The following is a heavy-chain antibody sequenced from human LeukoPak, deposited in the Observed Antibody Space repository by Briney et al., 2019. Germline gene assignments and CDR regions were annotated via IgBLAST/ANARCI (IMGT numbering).Heavy chain of an antibody. V-gene: IGHV3-11*01. CDR3: GLDY. J-gene: IGHJ4*02. D-gene: IGHD6-6*01. CDR1: GFTFSDYY. Sequence: GGSLRLSCAASGFTFSDYYMSWIRQAPGKGLEWVSYIGGSGTTIYYGDSVKGRFTISRDNAKTEDTALYYCAKDKRTAARPGGLDYWGQGTLVTVSS. CDR2: IGGSGTTI.